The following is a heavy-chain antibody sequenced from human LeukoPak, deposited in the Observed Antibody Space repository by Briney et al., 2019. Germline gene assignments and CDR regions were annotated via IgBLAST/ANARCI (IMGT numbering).Heavy chain of an antibody. CDR3: ARGDEVIAYFDY. Sequence: GGSLRLSCAASGFTFSSYAMSWVRQAPGKGLEWVSSISSSSSYIYYADSVKGRFTISRDNAKNSLYLQMNSLRAEDTAVYYCARGDEVIAYFDYWGQGTLVTVSS. J-gene: IGHJ4*02. V-gene: IGHV3-21*01. CDR2: ISSSSSYI. D-gene: IGHD3-16*02. CDR1: GFTFSSYA.